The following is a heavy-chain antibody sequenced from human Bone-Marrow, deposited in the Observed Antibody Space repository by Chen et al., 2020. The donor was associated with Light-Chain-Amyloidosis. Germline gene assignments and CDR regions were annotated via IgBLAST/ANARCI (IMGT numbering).Heavy chain of an antibody. CDR2: IYPDDSDA. D-gene: IGHD5-12*01. Sequence: EVQLEQSGPEVKKPGESLKISCQDSGYTFPNYWIGWVRQMPGKGLKGMGVIYPDDSDARYRPSFEGQVTISSDKPITTAYLQWRSLKASDTAMYYCARRRDGYNFDYWGQGTLVTVSS. V-gene: IGHV5-51*01. J-gene: IGHJ4*02. CDR1: GYTFPNYW. CDR3: ARRRDGYNFDY.